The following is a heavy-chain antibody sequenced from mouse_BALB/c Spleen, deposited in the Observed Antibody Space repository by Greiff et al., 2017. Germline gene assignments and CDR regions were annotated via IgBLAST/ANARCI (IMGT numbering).Heavy chain of an antibody. CDR3: ARFGNSYAMDY. D-gene: IGHD2-1*01. CDR2: INPSNGRT. CDR1: GYTFTSYW. Sequence: VQLQQPGAELVKPGASVKLSCKASGYTFTSYWMHWVKQRPGQGLEWIGEINPSNGRTNYNEKFKSKATLTVDKSSSTAYMQLSCLTSEDSAVYYCARFGNSYAMDYWGQGTSVTVSS. J-gene: IGHJ4*01. V-gene: IGHV1S81*02.